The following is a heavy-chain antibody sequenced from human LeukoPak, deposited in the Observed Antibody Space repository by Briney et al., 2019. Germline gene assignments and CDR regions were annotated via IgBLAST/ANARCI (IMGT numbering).Heavy chain of an antibody. J-gene: IGHJ5*01. Sequence: DPGGSLRLSCQASGFTFYMYAMSWVRQAPGKGLEWVASMCGTAGCTFYPDSVKGLFTISRDNSKNVLYLRMNSLTAEDTAIYYCAKDRPNFHENSGHYYRRDGDSWGQGTLVTVSS. D-gene: IGHD3-22*01. CDR3: AKDRPNFHENSGHYYRRDGDS. CDR1: GFTFYMYA. CDR2: MCGTAGCT. V-gene: IGHV3-23*01.